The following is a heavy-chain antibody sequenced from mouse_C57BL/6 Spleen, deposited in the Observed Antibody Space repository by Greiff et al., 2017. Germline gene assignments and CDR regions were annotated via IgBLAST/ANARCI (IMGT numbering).Heavy chain of an antibody. D-gene: IGHD2-2*01. V-gene: IGHV1-54*01. CDR1: GYAFTNYL. J-gene: IGHJ2*01. Sequence: QVQLQQSGAELVRPGTSVKVSCKASGYAFTNYLIEWVKQRPGQGLEWIGVINPGSGGTNYNEKFKGKATLTADKSSSTAYMQLSSLTSEDSAVYVCARSGGLRYFDYWGQGTTLTVSS. CDR3: ARSGGLRYFDY. CDR2: INPGSGGT.